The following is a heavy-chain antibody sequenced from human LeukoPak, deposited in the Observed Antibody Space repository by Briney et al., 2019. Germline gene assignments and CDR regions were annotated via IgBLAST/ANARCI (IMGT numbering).Heavy chain of an antibody. CDR3: ARDVVGPNRWVYGMDV. D-gene: IGHD3/OR15-3a*01. J-gene: IGHJ6*02. Sequence: GGSLRLSCAASGFTVSSNYMTWVRQAPGKGLEMVSVIYSGGSTYYADSVKGRFTISRDNSKNTLYLQINSLRAEDTAVYYCARDVVGPNRWVYGMDVWGQGTTVTVSS. V-gene: IGHV3-53*01. CDR1: GFTVSSNY. CDR2: IYSGGST.